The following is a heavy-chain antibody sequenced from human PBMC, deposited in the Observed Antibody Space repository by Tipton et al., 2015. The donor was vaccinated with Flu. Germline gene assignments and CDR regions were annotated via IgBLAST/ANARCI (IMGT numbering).Heavy chain of an antibody. D-gene: IGHD1-26*01. Sequence: TLSLTCVVYGGSFSGYYWSWIRQPPGKGLEWIGEINHSGSTNYNPSLKSRVTISVDTSKNQFSLKLSSVTAADTAVYYCARGPESIVGATGGWFDPWGQGTLVTVSS. CDR1: GGSFSGYY. J-gene: IGHJ5*02. V-gene: IGHV4-34*01. CDR2: INHSGST. CDR3: ARGPESIVGATGGWFDP.